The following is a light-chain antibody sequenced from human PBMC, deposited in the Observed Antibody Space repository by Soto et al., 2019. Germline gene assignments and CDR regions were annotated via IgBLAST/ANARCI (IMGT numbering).Light chain of an antibody. CDR3: XXXXXWPPWT. CDR1: QSISSN. Sequence: EIVMTQSPATLSVSPGERATLSCRASQSISSNLAWYQQKPGQAPRLLIYGESTRATGIPARFSGSGSGTEFTLTISSLQSEXXXXXXXXXXXXWPPWTFGQGTKVEIK. V-gene: IGKV3D-15*01. CDR2: GES. J-gene: IGKJ1*01.